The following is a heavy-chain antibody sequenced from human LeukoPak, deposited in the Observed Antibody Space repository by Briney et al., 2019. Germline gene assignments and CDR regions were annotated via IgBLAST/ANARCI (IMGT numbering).Heavy chain of an antibody. D-gene: IGHD1-26*01. J-gene: IGHJ4*02. Sequence: GGSLRLSCAASGFTFINYAMSWVRQAPGKGLEWVSVISGSGGSTDYADSVKGRFTISSDNSKSTLYLQMNSLRAEDTAVYYCAKFHSGSFTYYFDYWGQGTLVTVSS. V-gene: IGHV3-23*01. CDR1: GFTFINYA. CDR3: AKFHSGSFTYYFDY. CDR2: ISGSGGST.